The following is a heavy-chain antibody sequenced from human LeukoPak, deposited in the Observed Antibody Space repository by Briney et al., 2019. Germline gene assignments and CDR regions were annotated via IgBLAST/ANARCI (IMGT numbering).Heavy chain of an antibody. J-gene: IGHJ4*02. CDR3: ATTLGSGWKFDY. Sequence: GGSLRLSCAASGFTFSSYSMNWVRQAPGKGLEWVSSISSSSSYIYYADSVKGRFTISRDNSKNTLFLQMNSLRPDDTAVYYCATTLGSGWKFDYWGQGTLVTVSS. V-gene: IGHV3-21*01. CDR1: GFTFSSYS. CDR2: ISSSSSYI. D-gene: IGHD6-19*01.